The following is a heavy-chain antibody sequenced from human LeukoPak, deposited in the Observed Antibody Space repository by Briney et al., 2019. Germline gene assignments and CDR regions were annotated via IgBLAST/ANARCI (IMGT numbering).Heavy chain of an antibody. D-gene: IGHD3-10*01. CDR2: IYPGDSDT. Sequence: GESLKISCKGSGYSFTSYWIGWVRQMPGKGLAWMGIIYPGDSDTRYSPSFQGQVTISADKSISTAYLQWSSLKASDTAMYYCAGNIAGSGSYYSFDYWGQGTLVTVSS. J-gene: IGHJ4*02. CDR3: AGNIAGSGSYYSFDY. CDR1: GYSFTSYW. V-gene: IGHV5-51*01.